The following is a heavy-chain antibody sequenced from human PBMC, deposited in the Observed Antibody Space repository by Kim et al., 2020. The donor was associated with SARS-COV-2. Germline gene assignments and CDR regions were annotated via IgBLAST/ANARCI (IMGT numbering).Heavy chain of an antibody. V-gene: IGHV3-30-3*01. CDR3: ARQGDYCFDV. J-gene: IGHJ3*01. D-gene: IGHD4-17*01. CDR2: SYK. Sequence: SYKHYLDSVKGRFTISRDNSKKTLYLQMNSLETEDTAVYYCARQGDYCFDVWGQGTLVIVSS.